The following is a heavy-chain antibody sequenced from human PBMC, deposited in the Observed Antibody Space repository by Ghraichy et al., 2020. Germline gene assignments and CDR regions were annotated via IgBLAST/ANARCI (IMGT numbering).Heavy chain of an antibody. J-gene: IGHJ4*02. D-gene: IGHD3-10*01. Sequence: ASVKVSCKASGYTFTGYYMHWVRQAPGQGLEWMGWINPNSGGTNYAQKFQGRVTMTRDTSISTAYMELSRLRSDDTAVYYCARVGGLLWFGELLPDAPFDYWGQGTLVTVSS. CDR2: INPNSGGT. V-gene: IGHV1-2*02. CDR1: GYTFTGYY. CDR3: ARVGGLLWFGELLPDAPFDY.